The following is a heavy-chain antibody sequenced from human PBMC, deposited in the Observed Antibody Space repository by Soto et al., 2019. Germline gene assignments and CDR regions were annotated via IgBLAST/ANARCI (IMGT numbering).Heavy chain of an antibody. CDR2: ISAYNGNT. V-gene: IGHV1-18*01. CDR3: ARHGYCSGGSCYYYYYYYGMDV. CDR1: GYTFTSYG. D-gene: IGHD2-15*01. Sequence: QVQLVQSGAEVKKPGASVKVSCKASGYTFTSYGISWVRQAPGQGLEWMGWISAYNGNTNYAQKLQGRVTMTTDTSTSTAYMELRSLRSDDTAVYYCARHGYCSGGSCYYYYYYYGMDVWGQGTTVTVSS. J-gene: IGHJ6*02.